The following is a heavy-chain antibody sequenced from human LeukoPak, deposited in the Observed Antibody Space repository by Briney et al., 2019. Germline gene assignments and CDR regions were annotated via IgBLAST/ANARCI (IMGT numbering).Heavy chain of an antibody. J-gene: IGHJ5*02. D-gene: IGHD2-15*01. CDR2: VYYSGST. CDR1: GGSISSYY. V-gene: IGHV4-59*01. CDR3: ARVKGVVAVNWFDP. Sequence: SETLSLTCTVSGGSISSYYWSWIRQPPGKGLEWIGYVYYSGSTNYNPSLKSRVTISVDTSKNQFSLKLSSVTAADTAVYYCARVKGVVAVNWFDPWGQGTLVTVSS.